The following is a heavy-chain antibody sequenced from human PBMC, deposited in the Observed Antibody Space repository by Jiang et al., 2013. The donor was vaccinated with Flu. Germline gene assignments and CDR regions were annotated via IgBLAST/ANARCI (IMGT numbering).Heavy chain of an antibody. D-gene: IGHD2-15*01. CDR3: AETTPPCGGGSCYSDYYYYGMDV. V-gene: IGHV3-11*01. CDR2: ISSSGSTI. Sequence: LEWVSYISSSGSTIYYADSVKGRFTISRDNAKNSLYLQMNSLRAEDTAVYYCAETTPPCGGGSCYSDYYYYGMDVWGQGTTVTVSS. J-gene: IGHJ6*02.